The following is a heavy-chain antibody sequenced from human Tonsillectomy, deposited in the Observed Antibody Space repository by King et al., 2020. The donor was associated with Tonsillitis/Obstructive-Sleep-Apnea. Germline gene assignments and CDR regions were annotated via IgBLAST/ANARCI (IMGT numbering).Heavy chain of an antibody. CDR1: GFTFSSYA. Sequence: VQLVESGGGVVQPGRFLRLSCAASGFTFSSYAMHWVRQAPGKGLEWVAVISYDGSNIYYADSVKGRFTISRDNSKNTLYLQMNSLRAEDTAVYYCARDRRAVVPASRWFDPWGQGTLVTVSS. J-gene: IGHJ5*02. CDR2: ISYDGSNI. D-gene: IGHD2-2*01. CDR3: ARDRRAVVPASRWFDP. V-gene: IGHV3-30*04.